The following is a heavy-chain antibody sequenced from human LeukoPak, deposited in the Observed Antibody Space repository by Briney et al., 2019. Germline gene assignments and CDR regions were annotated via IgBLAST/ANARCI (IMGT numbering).Heavy chain of an antibody. D-gene: IGHD6-13*01. CDR3: ARELVEIAAAATDY. CDR2: INGSSSDT. Sequence: KPGGSLRLSCAASGFTFSDYYMTWIRQAPGRGLEWISYINGSSSDTNYADSVRGRFTISRDNAKNSLYLEMNSLRVEDTAVYYCARELVEIAAAATDYWGQGTLVTVSS. J-gene: IGHJ4*02. CDR1: GFTFSDYY. V-gene: IGHV3-11*06.